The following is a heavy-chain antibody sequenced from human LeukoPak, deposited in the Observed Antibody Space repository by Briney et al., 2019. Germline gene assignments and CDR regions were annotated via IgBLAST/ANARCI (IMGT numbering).Heavy chain of an antibody. CDR1: GYSISSGYY. CDR3: ARVLGSGWYALGLKKPYYYYMDV. CDR2: IYHSGST. V-gene: IGHV4-38-2*02. Sequence: SETLSPTCTVSGYSISSGYYWGWIRQPPGKGLEWIGSIYHSGSTYYNPSLKSRVTISVDTSKNQFSLKLSSVTAADTAVYYCARVLGSGWYALGLKKPYYYYMDVWGKGTTVTVSS. D-gene: IGHD6-19*01. J-gene: IGHJ6*03.